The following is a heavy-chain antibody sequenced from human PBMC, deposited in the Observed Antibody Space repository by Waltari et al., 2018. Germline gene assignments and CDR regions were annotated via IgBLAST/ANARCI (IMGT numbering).Heavy chain of an antibody. CDR1: GYTFSHYG. J-gene: IGHJ5*02. CDR3: ARLYDSSAYYNTYRDP. V-gene: IGHV1-18*01. Sequence: QVQLVQSGAEVRKPGASVKVSCKASGYTFSHYGIAWVRQAPGQGLEWMGWSRGYNGDTKYAREFEGRLTVTTNTSTNTADMELRSLRSDDTAVYYCARLYDSSAYYNTYRDPWGQGALVTVSS. CDR2: SRGYNGDT. D-gene: IGHD3-22*01.